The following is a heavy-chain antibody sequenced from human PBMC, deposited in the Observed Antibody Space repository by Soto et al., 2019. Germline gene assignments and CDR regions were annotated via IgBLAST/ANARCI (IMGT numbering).Heavy chain of an antibody. CDR2: IVPVFGIA. V-gene: IGHV1-69*01. CDR3: ARCQKPPSAPGRAAPYYYYYYGMDV. CDR1: GGAFSTYA. Sequence: QVQLVQSGAEVKTPGSSVKVSCMTSGGAFSTYALTWVRQAPGQGLEWIGGIVPVFGIASSAQRFHGRVTITADESTNTAYMELSSLRSEDTAIYYCARCQKPPSAPGRAAPYYYYYYGMDVWGQGTTVTVSS. J-gene: IGHJ6*02.